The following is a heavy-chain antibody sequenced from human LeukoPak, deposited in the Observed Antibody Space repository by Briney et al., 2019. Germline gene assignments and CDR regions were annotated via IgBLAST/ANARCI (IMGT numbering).Heavy chain of an antibody. Sequence: SETLSLTCTVSGGSISTSSYYWGWIRQPPGKGLEWIGNMYYSGRTYYNPSLKSRVTISLDTSKNQFSLKLSPVTAADTAVYYCARSRGYTDGQTIDYWGQGTLVTVSS. CDR2: MYYSGRT. CDR1: GGSISTSSYY. J-gene: IGHJ4*02. CDR3: ARSRGYTDGQTIDY. V-gene: IGHV4-39*07. D-gene: IGHD5-18*01.